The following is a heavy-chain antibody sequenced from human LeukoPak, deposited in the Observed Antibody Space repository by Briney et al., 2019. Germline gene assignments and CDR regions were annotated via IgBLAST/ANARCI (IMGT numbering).Heavy chain of an antibody. CDR2: FDPEDGET. V-gene: IGHV1-24*01. Sequence: GASVKVSCKVSGYTLTELSMHWVRQAPGKGLEWMGGFDPEDGETIYAQKFQGRVTMTEDTSTDTAYMELSSLRSEDTAVYYCATTASVVVVAATRSGMDVWGQGTTVTVSS. D-gene: IGHD2-15*01. J-gene: IGHJ6*02. CDR1: GYTLTELS. CDR3: ATTASVVVVAATRSGMDV.